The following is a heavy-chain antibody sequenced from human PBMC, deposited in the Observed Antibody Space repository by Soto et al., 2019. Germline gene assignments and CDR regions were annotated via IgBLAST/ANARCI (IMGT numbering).Heavy chain of an antibody. Sequence: GGSLRLSCAASGFTFSSYSMNWVRQAPGKGLEWVSSISSSSSYIYYADSVKGRFTISRDNAKNSLYLQMNSLRAEDTAVYYCAKDMISLTSGDFDYWGQGTLVTVSS. CDR1: GFTFSSYS. CDR3: AKDMISLTSGDFDY. CDR2: ISSSSSYI. J-gene: IGHJ4*02. V-gene: IGHV3-21*01. D-gene: IGHD3-22*01.